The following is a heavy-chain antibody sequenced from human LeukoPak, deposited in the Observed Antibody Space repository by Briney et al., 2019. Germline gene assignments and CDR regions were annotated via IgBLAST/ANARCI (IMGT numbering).Heavy chain of an antibody. D-gene: IGHD3-3*01. V-gene: IGHV3-9*01. CDR2: ISWNSGSI. J-gene: IGHJ4*02. CDR1: GFTFDDYA. Sequence: GGSLRLSCAASGFTFDDYAMRWVRQAPGNGLEWVSGISWNSGSIGYADSVKGRFTISRDNARNSLYLQMNSLRAEDTAVYYCARGREDFKYRFDYWGQGTLVTVSS. CDR3: ARGREDFKYRFDY.